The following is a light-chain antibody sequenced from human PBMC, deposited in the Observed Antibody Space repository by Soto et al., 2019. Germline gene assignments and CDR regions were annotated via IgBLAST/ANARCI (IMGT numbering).Light chain of an antibody. V-gene: IGKV3-20*01. CDR2: GAS. J-gene: IGKJ4*01. CDR3: QQYGSSPLT. Sequence: EIVLTQSPGTLSLSPGERATLSCRASQSVSSSYLVWYQQKPGQAPRLLIYGASSRATGIPDRFSGSGSGTDVTLTISRLEPEDIAVYYCQQYGSSPLTFGGGTKVEIK. CDR1: QSVSSSY.